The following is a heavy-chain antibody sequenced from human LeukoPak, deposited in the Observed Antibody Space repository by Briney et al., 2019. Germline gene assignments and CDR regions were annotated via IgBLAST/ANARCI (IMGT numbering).Heavy chain of an antibody. Sequence: GGSLRLSCAVSGITLSNYGMSWVRQAPGKGLEWVAGISGSGGGKHYADSVKGRFTISRDIPKNTLHLQMNSLRAEDTAVYFCAKRGVVIRVILVGFHKEAYYFDSWGQGALVIVSS. D-gene: IGHD3-10*01. CDR1: GITLSNYG. CDR2: ISGSGGGK. V-gene: IGHV3-23*01. CDR3: AKRGVVIRVILVGFHKEAYYFDS. J-gene: IGHJ4*02.